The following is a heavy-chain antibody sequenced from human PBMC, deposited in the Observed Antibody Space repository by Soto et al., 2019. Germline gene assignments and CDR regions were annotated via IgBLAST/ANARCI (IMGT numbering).Heavy chain of an antibody. J-gene: IGHJ6*03. CDR2: ISGSGGST. CDR1: GFTFSSYA. V-gene: IGHV3-23*01. Sequence: GGSLRLSCAASGFTFSSYAMSWVRQAPGKGLEWVSAISGSGGSTYYADSVKGRFTISRDNSKNTLYLQMNSLRAEDTAVYYCANEKLELLYYYYYMDVWGKGTTVTVSS. D-gene: IGHD1-7*01. CDR3: ANEKLELLYYYYYMDV.